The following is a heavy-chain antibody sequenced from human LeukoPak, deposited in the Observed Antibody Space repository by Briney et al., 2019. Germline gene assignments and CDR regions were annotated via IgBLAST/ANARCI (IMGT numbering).Heavy chain of an antibody. V-gene: IGHV1-18*01. Sequence: ASVKVSCKASGYTFTSYGISWVRQAPGQGLEWMGWISAYNGNTNYAQKLQGRVTMTTDTSTSTAYMELRSLRSDDTAVYYCARILRYFALTYHPDYWGQGTLVTVSS. CDR3: ARILRYFALTYHPDY. CDR1: GYTFTSYG. J-gene: IGHJ4*02. D-gene: IGHD3-9*01. CDR2: ISAYNGNT.